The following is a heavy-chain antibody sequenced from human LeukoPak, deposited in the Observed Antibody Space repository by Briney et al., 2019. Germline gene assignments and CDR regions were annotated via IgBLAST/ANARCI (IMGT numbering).Heavy chain of an antibody. Sequence: SVKVSCKASGGTFSSYAISWVRQAPGQGLEWMGGIIPIFGTANYAQKFQGRVTITADESTSTAYMELSSLRSEDTAVYYCARGPTIFGVVTPPYFDYWGQGTLVTVSS. J-gene: IGHJ4*02. D-gene: IGHD3-3*01. CDR3: ARGPTIFGVVTPPYFDY. CDR2: IIPIFGTA. CDR1: GGTFSSYA. V-gene: IGHV1-69*13.